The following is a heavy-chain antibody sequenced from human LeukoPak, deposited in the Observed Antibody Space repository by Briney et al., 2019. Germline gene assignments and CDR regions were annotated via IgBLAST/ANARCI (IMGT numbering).Heavy chain of an antibody. D-gene: IGHD3-16*01. Sequence: SQTLSLTCAISGDSVSSTSAAWNSIRQSPSRGLEWLGRTYYRSQWHNEYAVSVKSRITINPDTSKNQFSLQLNSVTPEDTAVYFCAWGNYYFAFWGRGILVTVSS. CDR2: TYYRSQWHN. CDR3: AWGNYYFAF. V-gene: IGHV6-1*01. CDR1: GDSVSSTSAA. J-gene: IGHJ4*02.